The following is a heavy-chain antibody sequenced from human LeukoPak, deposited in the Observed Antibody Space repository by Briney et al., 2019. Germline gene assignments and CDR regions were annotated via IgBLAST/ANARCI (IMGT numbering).Heavy chain of an antibody. CDR1: GFTFDDYT. V-gene: IGHV3-43*01. J-gene: IGHJ6*03. CDR2: ISWDGGST. Sequence: GGSLRLSCAASGFTFDDYTMHWVRQAPGKGLEWVSLISWDGGSTYYADSVKGRFTISRDNSKNSLYLQMNSLRTEDTALYYCAKEGYYYCYMDVWGNGTTVTVSS. CDR3: AKEGYYYCYMDV.